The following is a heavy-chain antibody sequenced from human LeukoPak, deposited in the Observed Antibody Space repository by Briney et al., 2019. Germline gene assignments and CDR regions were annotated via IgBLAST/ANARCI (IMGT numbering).Heavy chain of an antibody. D-gene: IGHD2-15*01. V-gene: IGHV3-30-3*01. J-gene: IGHJ3*02. CDR2: ISYDGSNK. CDR1: GFTFSSYA. CDR3: ATYCSGGSCYPLGAFDI. Sequence: PGRSLRLSCAASGFTFSSYAMHWVRQAPGKGLEWVAVISYDGSNKYYADSVKGRFTISRDNSKNTLYLQMNSLRAEDTAVYYCATYCSGGSCYPLGAFDIWGQGTMVTVSS.